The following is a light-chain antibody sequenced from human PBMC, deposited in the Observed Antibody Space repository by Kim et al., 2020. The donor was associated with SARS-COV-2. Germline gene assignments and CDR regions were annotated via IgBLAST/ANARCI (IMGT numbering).Light chain of an antibody. CDR1: SSDVGGYNY. V-gene: IGLV2-8*01. CDR3: SSYAGSSWV. J-gene: IGLJ3*02. Sequence: QSAQTQPPSASGSPGQSVTISCTGTSSDVGGYNYVSWYQQHPGKAPKLMIYEVSKRPSGVPDRFSGSKSGNTASLTVSGLQAEDEADYYCSSYAGSSWVFGGGTQLTVL. CDR2: EVS.